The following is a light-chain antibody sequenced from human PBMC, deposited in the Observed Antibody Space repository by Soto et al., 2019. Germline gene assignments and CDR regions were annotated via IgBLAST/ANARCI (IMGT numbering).Light chain of an antibody. CDR2: GTS. CDR3: QQYHNSLYP. CDR1: QSVSNIY. Sequence: EIVLTQSPGTLSLSPGERATLSCRASQSVSNIYLAWYQQKPGQAPRLLIYGTSSRATGIPDRFSGSGSGTDFTLTISRLEPEDFAVYYCQQYHNSLYPFGQGTKLEIK. J-gene: IGKJ2*01. V-gene: IGKV3-20*01.